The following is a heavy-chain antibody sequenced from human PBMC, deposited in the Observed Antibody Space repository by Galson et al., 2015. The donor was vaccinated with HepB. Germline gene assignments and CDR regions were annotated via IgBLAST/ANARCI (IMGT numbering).Heavy chain of an antibody. CDR2: ISGSGGGT. D-gene: IGHD3-10*01. CDR1: GFTFSSYA. Sequence: SLRLSCAASGFTFSSYAMSWVRQAPGKGLEWVSAISGSGGGTYYADSVKGRFTISRDNSKNTLYLQMNSLRAEDTAVYYCAKYGDLRFGELISSIDYWGQGTLVTVSS. CDR3: AKYGDLRFGELISSIDY. V-gene: IGHV3-23*01. J-gene: IGHJ4*02.